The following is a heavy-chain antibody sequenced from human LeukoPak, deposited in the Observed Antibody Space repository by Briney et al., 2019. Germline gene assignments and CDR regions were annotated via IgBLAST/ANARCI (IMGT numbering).Heavy chain of an antibody. CDR2: VHPSGST. V-gene: IGHV4-59*01. CDR1: GGSISSFS. J-gene: IGHJ4*02. D-gene: IGHD3-9*01. CDR3: LAPGNYDILTGDPKVVFDY. Sequence: SETLSLTCTVSGGSISSFSRSWIRQPPGKGLEWIGYVHPSGSTKYNPSLKSRLIIAGDMSKSQFCLKLRSVSVADTAVYPRLAPGNYDILTGDPKVVFDYWGQGALVTVSS.